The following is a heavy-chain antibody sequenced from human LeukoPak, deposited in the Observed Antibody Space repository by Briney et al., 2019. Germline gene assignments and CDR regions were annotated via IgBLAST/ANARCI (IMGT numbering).Heavy chain of an antibody. J-gene: IGHJ4*02. CDR1: GGSISSSSSY. CDR2: TYNSWRS. Sequence: SETLSLTCTVSGGSISSSSSYWGWLRQPPGKGLEWLGTTYNSWRSYYNPSLKSRVTISGYTSKNQLSLKVTSVTAADASVYYCARFSGYTYGYDYWGQGTLVTVSS. D-gene: IGHD5-18*01. V-gene: IGHV4-39*01. CDR3: ARFSGYTYGYDY.